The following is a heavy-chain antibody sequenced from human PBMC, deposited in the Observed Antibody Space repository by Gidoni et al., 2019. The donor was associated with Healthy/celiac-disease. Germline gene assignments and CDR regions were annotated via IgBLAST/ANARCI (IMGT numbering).Heavy chain of an antibody. CDR1: GFTFSSSW. CDR3: ARSNPRILTGYYAFED. V-gene: IGHV3-74*01. CDR2: INRDGSRT. D-gene: IGHD3-9*01. Sequence: EVQLVESGGGLVQPGGSLRLSCVASGFTFSSSWMHWVRQAPGKGLGWVSHINRDGSRTNYADSVKGRFTISRDNAKNTLYLQMNSLRAEDTAVYYCARSNPRILTGYYAFEDWGQGTLVTVSS. J-gene: IGHJ4*02.